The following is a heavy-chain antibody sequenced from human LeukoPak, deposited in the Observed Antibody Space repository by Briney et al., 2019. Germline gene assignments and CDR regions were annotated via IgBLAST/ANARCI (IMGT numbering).Heavy chain of an antibody. Sequence: PGGSLRLSCAASGFTFSGSAIRWVRQSPGQGLEWVGQINKKDKGYATATAYAASLKGRFTISRDDSINTAYLQMKSLKTEDTALYYCTRDSGTYNWFDRWGQGTLVTVSS. CDR3: TRDSGTYNWFDR. CDR1: GFTFSGSA. J-gene: IGHJ5*02. V-gene: IGHV3-73*01. CDR2: INKKDKGYATAT. D-gene: IGHD1-26*01.